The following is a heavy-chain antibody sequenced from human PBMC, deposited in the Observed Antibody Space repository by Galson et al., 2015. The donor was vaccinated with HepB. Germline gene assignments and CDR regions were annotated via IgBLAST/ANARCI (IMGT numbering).Heavy chain of an antibody. J-gene: IGHJ4*02. CDR2: IKSKTDGGTT. V-gene: IGHV3-15*01. D-gene: IGHD1-26*01. CDR3: TTDWLEYSGSYYGPRFDY. Sequence: SLRLSCAASGFTFSNAWMSWVRQAPGKGLEWVGRIKSKTDGGTTDYAAPVKGRFTISRDDSKNTLYLQMNSLKTEDTAVYYCTTDWLEYSGSYYGPRFDYWGQGTLVTVSS. CDR1: GFTFSNAW.